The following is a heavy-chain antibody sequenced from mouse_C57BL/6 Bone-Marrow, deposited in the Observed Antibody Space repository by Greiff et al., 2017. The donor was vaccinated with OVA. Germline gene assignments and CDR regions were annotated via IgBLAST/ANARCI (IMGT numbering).Heavy chain of an antibody. D-gene: IGHD4-1*01. V-gene: IGHV5-17*01. Sequence: EVQRVESGGGLVKPGGSLKLSCAASGFTFSDYGMHWVRQAPEKGLEWVAYISSGSSTIYYADTVKGRFTISRDNAKNTLCLQMTSLRSEDTAMYYCARGGTGTPYYHAMDYWGQGTSVTVSS. CDR3: ARGGTGTPYYHAMDY. J-gene: IGHJ4*01. CDR1: GFTFSDYG. CDR2: ISSGSSTI.